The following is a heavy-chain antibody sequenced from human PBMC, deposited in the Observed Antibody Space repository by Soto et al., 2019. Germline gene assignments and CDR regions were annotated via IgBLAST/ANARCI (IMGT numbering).Heavy chain of an antibody. J-gene: IGHJ4*02. CDR3: ARLVYDTRLNYMYFDF. D-gene: IGHD3-10*01. V-gene: IGHV4-4*02. Sequence: SETLSLTCAVSGVSISSGNWWTWVRQTPQRGLEYIGEIFHDGTANYYPSFERRVAISVDTSNNQFSLKLTSVTAADTAIYFCARLVYDTRLNYMYFDFWGQGAMVTVS. CDR1: GVSISSGNW. CDR2: IFHDGTA.